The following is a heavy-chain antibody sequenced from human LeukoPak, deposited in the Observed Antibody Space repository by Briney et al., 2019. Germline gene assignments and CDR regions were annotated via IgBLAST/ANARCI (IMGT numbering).Heavy chain of an antibody. CDR1: GYTFIDYY. D-gene: IGHD3-9*01. J-gene: IGHJ5*02. CDR3: ARDLVHHRLLATGYNWFDP. Sequence: ASVKVSCKASGYTFIDYYMHWVRQAPGQGLEWMGWINTYNGNTKYAQKVQGRVTMTTDTSTSTAYMEVRSLRSDDTAVYYCARDLVHHRLLATGYNWFDPWGQGTLVTVSS. CDR2: INTYNGNT. V-gene: IGHV1-18*04.